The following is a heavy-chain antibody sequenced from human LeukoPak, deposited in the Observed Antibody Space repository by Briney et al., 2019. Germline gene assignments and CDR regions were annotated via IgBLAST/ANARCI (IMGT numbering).Heavy chain of an antibody. CDR2: IYSGGST. D-gene: IGHD7-27*01. V-gene: IGHV3-53*01. CDR3: ARAGALANWGPGAFDI. Sequence: PGGSLRLSCAASGFTVSSNYMSWVRQAPGKGLEWVSVIYSGGSTYYADSVKGRFTISRDNSKNTLYLQMNSLRAEDTAVYYCARAGALANWGPGAFDIWGQGTMVTVSS. CDR1: GFTVSSNY. J-gene: IGHJ3*02.